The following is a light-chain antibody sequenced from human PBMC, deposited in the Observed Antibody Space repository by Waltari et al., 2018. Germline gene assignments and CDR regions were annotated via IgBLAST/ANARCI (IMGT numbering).Light chain of an antibody. CDR2: ANS. Sequence: QSVLTQPPSVSGAPGQRVTISCTGSSSNIGAGYDVHWYQQLPGTAPKLLIDANSNRPSGVTDRFSGSKSGTSASLAITGLQAEDEADYYCQSYDSSLSGYVFGTGTKVTVL. J-gene: IGLJ1*01. CDR1: SSNIGAGYD. V-gene: IGLV1-40*01. CDR3: QSYDSSLSGYV.